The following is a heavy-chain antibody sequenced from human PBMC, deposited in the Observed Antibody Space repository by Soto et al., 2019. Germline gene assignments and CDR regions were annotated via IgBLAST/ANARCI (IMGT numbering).Heavy chain of an antibody. CDR2: IYPGDSDT. CDR1: GYSFTSYW. J-gene: IGHJ4*02. Sequence: GESLKISCKGSGYSFTSYWIGWVRQMPGKGLEWMGIIYPGDSDTRYSPSFQGQVTISADKSISTAYLQWSSPKASDTAMYYCATSRQDILTGYYTAILDYWGQGTLVTVSS. CDR3: ATSRQDILTGYYTAILDY. D-gene: IGHD3-9*01. V-gene: IGHV5-51*01.